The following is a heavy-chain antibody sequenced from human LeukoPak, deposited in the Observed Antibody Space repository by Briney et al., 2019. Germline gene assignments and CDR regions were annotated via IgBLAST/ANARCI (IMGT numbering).Heavy chain of an antibody. Sequence: PGRSLRLSCAASGFTFSSYAINWVRQAPGKGLVWVSRINTDGSSTSYADSVKGRFTISRDNAKNTLYLQMNSLRAEDTAVYYCATTYYDFWSEQGGLDYWGQGTLVTVSS. CDR3: ATTYYDFWSEQGGLDY. J-gene: IGHJ4*02. V-gene: IGHV3-74*01. CDR1: GFTFSSYA. CDR2: INTDGSST. D-gene: IGHD3-3*01.